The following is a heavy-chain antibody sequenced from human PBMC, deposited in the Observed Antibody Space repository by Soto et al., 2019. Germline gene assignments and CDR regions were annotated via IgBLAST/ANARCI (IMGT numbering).Heavy chain of an antibody. CDR2: IYYSGST. D-gene: IGHD2-8*01. V-gene: IGHV4-39*01. CDR3: ARRANGLFLVPQTEYFDY. J-gene: IGHJ4*02. Sequence: TSETLSLTCTVSGGSISSSSYYWGWIRQPPGKGLEWIGSIYYSGSTYYNPSLKSRVTISVDTSKNQFSLKLSSVTAADTAVYYCARRANGLFLVPQTEYFDYWGQGTLVTVSS. CDR1: GGSISSSSYY.